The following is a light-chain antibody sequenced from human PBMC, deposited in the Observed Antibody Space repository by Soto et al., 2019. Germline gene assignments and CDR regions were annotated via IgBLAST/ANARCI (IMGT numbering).Light chain of an antibody. Sequence: EIVLTQSPGTLSLSPGERATLSCRASQSVSSSYLAGYQQKPGQAPRLLIYGASSRATGIPDRFSGRGSGTDFTVTISRLEPEDVGVDYCQQYGSSPWTFGQGTKVEIK. V-gene: IGKV3-20*01. CDR2: GAS. CDR1: QSVSSSY. CDR3: QQYGSSPWT. J-gene: IGKJ1*01.